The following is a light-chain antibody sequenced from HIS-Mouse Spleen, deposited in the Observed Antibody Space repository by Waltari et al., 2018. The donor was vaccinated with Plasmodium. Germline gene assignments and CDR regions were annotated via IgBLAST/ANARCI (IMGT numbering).Light chain of an antibody. CDR2: QDC. J-gene: IGLJ2*01. CDR1: KLGDKY. Sequence: SYELTQPPSVSVSPGQTASITCSGDKLGDKYACWYQQKPGQSPGLVIYQDCKRPSGSPERFTGSNSGNTAALTISGTQAMDEADYYCQAWDSSVVFGGGTKLTVL. CDR3: QAWDSSVV. V-gene: IGLV3-1*01.